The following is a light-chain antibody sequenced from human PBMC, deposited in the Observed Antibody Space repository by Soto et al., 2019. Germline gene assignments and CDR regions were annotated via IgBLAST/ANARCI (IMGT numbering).Light chain of an antibody. CDR2: AAS. CDR3: QQYYSYPLT. Sequence: AIRMTQSPSSFSASTGDRVTITCRASQGISSYLAWYQQKPGKAPKLLIYAASTLQSGVPSGFSGSGSGTDFTLTISCLQSEDFATYYWQQYYSYPLTFGGGTKVDIK. CDR1: QGISSY. J-gene: IGKJ4*01. V-gene: IGKV1-8*01.